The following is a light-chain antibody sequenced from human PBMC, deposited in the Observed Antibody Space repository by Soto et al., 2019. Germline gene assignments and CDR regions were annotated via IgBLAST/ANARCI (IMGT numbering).Light chain of an antibody. Sequence: EIVLTQSPGTLSLSPGERATLSCRASQSVSSSYLAWYQQKPGQAPRLLIYDASSRATGIPDRFSGSGSGTDFTLTISRLEPEDFAVYYCQHYGNSPTWTF. CDR1: QSVSSSY. V-gene: IGKV3-20*01. CDR2: DAS. CDR3: QHYGNSPTWT. J-gene: IGKJ1*01.